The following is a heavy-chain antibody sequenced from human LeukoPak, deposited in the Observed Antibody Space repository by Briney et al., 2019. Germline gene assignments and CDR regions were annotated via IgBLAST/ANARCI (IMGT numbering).Heavy chain of an antibody. CDR1: GFSFSSYW. Sequence: GGSLRLSCAASGFSFSSYWMSWVRQAPGKGLEWVANMKYDGSEKYYVDSVKGRFTISRDNAKNSLYLQMNSLRAEDTAVYYCARDIEAAGLFLDYWGQGTLVTVSS. D-gene: IGHD6-13*01. J-gene: IGHJ4*02. CDR3: ARDIEAAGLFLDY. V-gene: IGHV3-7*01. CDR2: MKYDGSEK.